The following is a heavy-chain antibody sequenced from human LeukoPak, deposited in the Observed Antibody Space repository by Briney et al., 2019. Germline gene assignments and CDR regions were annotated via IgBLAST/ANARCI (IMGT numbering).Heavy chain of an antibody. CDR1: GYSFTSYW. CDR3: ARQYCSSTSCYYFDY. V-gene: IGHV5-51*01. J-gene: IGHJ4*02. Sequence: GESLKISCKGSGYSFTSYWIGWVRQMPGKGLEWMGIIYPGDSDTRYSPSFQGQVTISADKSTSTAYLQWSSLKASDTAMYYCARQYCSSTSCYYFDYWGQGTLVTVSS. D-gene: IGHD2-2*01. CDR2: IYPGDSDT.